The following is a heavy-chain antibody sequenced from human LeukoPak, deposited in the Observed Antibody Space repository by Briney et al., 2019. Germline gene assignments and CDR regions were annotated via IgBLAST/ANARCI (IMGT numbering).Heavy chain of an antibody. CDR2: ISSSSSYI. V-gene: IGHV3-21*01. Sequence: GGSLRLSCAASGFTFSSYSMNWVRQAPGKGLEWVSSISSSSSYIYYADSVKGRFTISRDNAKNSLYLQMNSLRAEDTAVYYCAKDPLARLRFLEWLLFDYWGQGTLVTVSS. CDR1: GFTFSSYS. J-gene: IGHJ4*02. CDR3: AKDPLARLRFLEWLLFDY. D-gene: IGHD3-3*01.